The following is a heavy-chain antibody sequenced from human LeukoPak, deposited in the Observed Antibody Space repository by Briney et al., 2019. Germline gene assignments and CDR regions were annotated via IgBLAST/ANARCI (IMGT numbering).Heavy chain of an antibody. Sequence: PGGSLRLSCTASGFTFGDYAMTWLRQAPWKGLEWVGFIRSKAYGGTTDFAASVKGRFIISRDDSKSIAYLQMNSLKTEDTAVYYCTAYDPSDYYGMDVWGQGTTVTVS. J-gene: IGHJ6*02. D-gene: IGHD5-12*01. CDR3: TAYDPSDYYGMDV. CDR1: GFTFGDYA. V-gene: IGHV3-49*03. CDR2: IRSKAYGGTT.